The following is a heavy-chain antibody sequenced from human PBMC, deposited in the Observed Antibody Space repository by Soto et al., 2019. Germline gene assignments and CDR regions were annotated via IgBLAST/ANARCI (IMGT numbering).Heavy chain of an antibody. CDR2: IGRSGETI. J-gene: IGHJ4*02. CDR1: GFTFSSFE. Sequence: VQLAESGGGLAQPGGSLRLSCVGSGFTFSSFEMNWVRQTPGKGLEWLSYIGRSGETIYYADSVKGRFTISRDNAKSSLFLQMTGLRDEDTGIYYCARDSRGGAARRPTFYYWGRGTLVTVSS. D-gene: IGHD6-6*01. CDR3: ARDSRGGAARRPTFYY. V-gene: IGHV3-48*03.